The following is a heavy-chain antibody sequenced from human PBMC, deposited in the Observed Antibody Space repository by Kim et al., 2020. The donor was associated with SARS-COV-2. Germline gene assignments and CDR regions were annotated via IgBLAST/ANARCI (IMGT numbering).Heavy chain of an antibody. J-gene: IGHJ4*02. D-gene: IGHD6-19*01. V-gene: IGHV1-18*01. Sequence: TNYAQKLQGRGTMTTDTSTSTAYMELRSLRSDDTAVYYCARAVGAVAGTDWGQGTLVTVSS. CDR2: T. CDR3: ARAVGAVAGTD.